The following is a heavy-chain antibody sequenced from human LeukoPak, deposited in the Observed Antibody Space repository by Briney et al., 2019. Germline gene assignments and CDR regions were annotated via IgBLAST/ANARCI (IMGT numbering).Heavy chain of an antibody. Sequence: SETLSLTCAVYGGSFSGDYWSWIRQPPGKGLEWIGEINHSGSTNYNPSLKSRVTISVDTSKNQFSLKLSSVTAADTAVYYCARVGSSWPRDAFDIWGQGTMVTVSS. CDR1: GGSFSGDY. V-gene: IGHV4-34*01. D-gene: IGHD6-13*01. J-gene: IGHJ3*02. CDR2: INHSGST. CDR3: ARVGSSWPRDAFDI.